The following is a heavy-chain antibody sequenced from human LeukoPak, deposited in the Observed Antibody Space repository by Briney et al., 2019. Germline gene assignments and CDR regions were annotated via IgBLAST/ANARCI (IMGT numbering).Heavy chain of an antibody. CDR1: GFTFSSYW. D-gene: IGHD3-3*01. Sequence: GGSLRLSCAASGFTFSSYWMHWVRQAPGKGPVWVARTNRDGSSTAYADSVKGRFSISKDNAKNTLYLLMNSLRAEDTAVYYCARDSVEWYIFDYWGQGTLVTVSS. J-gene: IGHJ4*02. CDR2: TNRDGSST. CDR3: ARDSVEWYIFDY. V-gene: IGHV3-74*01.